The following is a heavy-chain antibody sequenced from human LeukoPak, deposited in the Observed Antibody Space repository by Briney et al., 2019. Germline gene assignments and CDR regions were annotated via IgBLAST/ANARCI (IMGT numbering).Heavy chain of an antibody. Sequence: ASVKVSCKASGYTFTSYYMHWVRQAPGQGLEWMGIINPSGGSTSYAQKFQGRVTMTRDTSISTAYMELRSLRSDDTAVYYCARYYHDSSGYYKGAFDIWGQGTMVTVSS. D-gene: IGHD3-22*01. J-gene: IGHJ3*02. CDR3: ARYYHDSSGYYKGAFDI. V-gene: IGHV1-46*01. CDR2: INPSGGST. CDR1: GYTFTSYY.